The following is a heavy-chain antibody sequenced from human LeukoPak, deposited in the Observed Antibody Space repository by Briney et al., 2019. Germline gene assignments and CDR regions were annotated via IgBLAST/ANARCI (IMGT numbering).Heavy chain of an antibody. D-gene: IGHD5-12*01. Sequence: GGSLRLSCAASGFTFGSYWMSWVRQAPGKGLEWVANIKQDGSEKYYVDSVKGRFTISRDNAKNSLYLQMNSLRAEDTAVYYCAGDIVASLPYYYGMDVWGQGTTVTVSS. V-gene: IGHV3-7*04. CDR1: GFTFGSYW. CDR2: IKQDGSEK. J-gene: IGHJ6*02. CDR3: AGDIVASLPYYYGMDV.